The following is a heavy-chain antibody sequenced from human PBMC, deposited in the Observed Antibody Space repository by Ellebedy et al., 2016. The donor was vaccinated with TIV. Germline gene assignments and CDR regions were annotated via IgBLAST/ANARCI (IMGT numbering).Heavy chain of an antibody. CDR1: GGAFSGNY. D-gene: IGHD1-14*01. J-gene: IGHJ4*02. CDR2: FNHSGST. CDR3: ARAVFGTKFDF. Sequence: MPSETLSLTCAVYGGAFSGNYWSWIRQPPGKGLEWIGTFNHSGSTNYNPSLQSRVTISVDTSQNQLSLKLSSVTAADTAAYYCARAVFGTKFDFWGQGTLVTVSS. V-gene: IGHV4-34*01.